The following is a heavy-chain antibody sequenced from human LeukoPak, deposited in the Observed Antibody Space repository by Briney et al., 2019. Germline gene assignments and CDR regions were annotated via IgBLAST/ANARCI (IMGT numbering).Heavy chain of an antibody. Sequence: GGSLRLSCAACGFIFSTYSMNWLRQAPGKGLEWVSSISSSGSYIYYADSVKGRFTISRDNAKNSLYLQMNSLRAEDSAVYYCARPEKSGSYYYFAYSGEGTLVTVSS. V-gene: IGHV3-21*01. CDR2: ISSSGSYI. CDR3: ARPEKSGSYYYFAY. CDR1: GFIFSTYS. D-gene: IGHD1-26*01. J-gene: IGHJ4*02.